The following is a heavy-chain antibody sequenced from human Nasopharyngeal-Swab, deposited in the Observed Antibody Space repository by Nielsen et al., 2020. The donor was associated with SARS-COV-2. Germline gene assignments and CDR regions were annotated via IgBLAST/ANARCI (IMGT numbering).Heavy chain of an antibody. CDR3: ARDDYGDYGYFGH. CDR1: ISTLTGYY. V-gene: IGHV1-2*02. D-gene: IGHD4-17*01. CDR2: INPHSRGT. J-gene: IGHJ4*02. Sequence: VTFSSTASISTLTGYYMHCLRRTPGQGLEWMGWINPHSRGTKYAQKFQGRVTMTSDTSINTAYMELRRLRSDDTAVYYCARDDYGDYGYFGHWGQGTLVTVSS.